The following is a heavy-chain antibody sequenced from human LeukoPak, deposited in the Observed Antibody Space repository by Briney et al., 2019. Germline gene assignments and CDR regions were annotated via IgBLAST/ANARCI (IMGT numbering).Heavy chain of an antibody. CDR3: TTESTTVLRSIWDRLIPKGYFDY. J-gene: IGHJ4*02. CDR1: RFTFSNVW. V-gene: IGHV3-15*01. Sequence: GGSLRLSCAATRFTFSNVWMSWVRQAPGKGREWVGRIKSKTDGGTTDYAAPVTGRLTISRDDSKNTLCLQINSLKTEDTAVYYCTTESTTVLRSIWDRLIPKGYFDYWGQGTLVTVSS. CDR2: IKSKTDGGTT. D-gene: IGHD3-3*01.